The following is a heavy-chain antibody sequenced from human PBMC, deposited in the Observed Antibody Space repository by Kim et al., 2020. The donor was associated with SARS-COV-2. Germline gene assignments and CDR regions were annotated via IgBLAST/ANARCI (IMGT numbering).Heavy chain of an antibody. CDR1: GFTFSSYT. V-gene: IGHV3-23*01. J-gene: IGHJ4*02. CDR2: ISGSGAGT. D-gene: IGHD1-26*01. Sequence: GGSLRLSCAASGFTFSSYTMTWVRQAPGKGLEWVSTISGSGAGTYYADSVKGRFTISRDNSKNTLYLLMNSLRAEDTAIYYCSKDQNVGYWGQGTLVTVS. CDR3: SKDQNVGY.